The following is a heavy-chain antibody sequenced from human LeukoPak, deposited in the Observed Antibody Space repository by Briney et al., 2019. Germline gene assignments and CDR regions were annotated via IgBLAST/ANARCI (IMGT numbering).Heavy chain of an antibody. Sequence: GGSLRLSCAASGFTFRSYAMSRVRQAPGKGLEWVSAISGSGGSTYYADSVKGRFTISRDNSKNTLYLQMTSLRAENTAVYYWAKEDLDYGDTSFDYWGQGTLVTVSS. D-gene: IGHD4-17*01. CDR3: AKEDLDYGDTSFDY. J-gene: IGHJ4*02. CDR2: ISGSGGST. V-gene: IGHV3-23*01. CDR1: GFTFRSYA.